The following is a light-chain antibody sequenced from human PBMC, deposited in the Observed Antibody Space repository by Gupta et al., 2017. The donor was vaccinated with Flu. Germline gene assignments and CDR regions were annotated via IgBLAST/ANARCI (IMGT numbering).Light chain of an antibody. CDR1: SSDVGGYDY. J-gene: IGLJ1*01. CDR3: SSYAGNTYV. Sequence: QSALTQPPSASGSPGQSVTISCTGTSSDVGGYDYASWYQKQPGKAPKVMIYEVSKRPSGVPDRFSGSKSGNSSALTVSGLQAEDEADYYCSSYAGNTYVFGTGTKVTVL. CDR2: EVS. V-gene: IGLV2-8*01.